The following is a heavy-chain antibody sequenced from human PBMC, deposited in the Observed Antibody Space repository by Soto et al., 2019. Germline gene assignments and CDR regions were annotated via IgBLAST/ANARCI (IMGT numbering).Heavy chain of an antibody. Sequence: SETLSLTCAGYGGSVNCYYWNRIRQHPGKGLEWIGEINHTEGTHYNPSLKCRVTMSVDTSKNQFSLRLSSVTAADTAIYYCETRITVCGLLIPPFDPWGQGTQVTVSS. D-gene: IGHD1-20*01. CDR3: ETRITVCGLLIPPFDP. V-gene: IGHV4-34*01. J-gene: IGHJ5*02. CDR1: GGSVNCYY. CDR2: INHTEGT.